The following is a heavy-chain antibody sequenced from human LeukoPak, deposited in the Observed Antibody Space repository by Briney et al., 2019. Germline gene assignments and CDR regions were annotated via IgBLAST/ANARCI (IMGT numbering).Heavy chain of an antibody. J-gene: IGHJ4*02. Sequence: GGSLRLSCAASGFTFSSYAMSWVRQAPGKGLEWVSAISGSGGSTYYADSVKGRFTISRDNSKNTLYLQMNSLRAEDTAVYYCAKDLWDSSGWYRDYWGQGTLGTVSS. CDR3: AKDLWDSSGWYRDY. D-gene: IGHD6-19*01. V-gene: IGHV3-23*01. CDR2: ISGSGGST. CDR1: GFTFSSYA.